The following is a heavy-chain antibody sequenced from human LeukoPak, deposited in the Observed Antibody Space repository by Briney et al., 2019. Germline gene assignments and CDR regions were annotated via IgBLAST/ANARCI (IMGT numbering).Heavy chain of an antibody. D-gene: IGHD3-22*01. Sequence: LPGGSLRLSCAAPGFSFDDYAIHWVRQAPGKGLEWVSLISGDGGSTFYADSVKGRFTISRDNSKNSLYLQMSSLRSEDTALYYCARESDSSGWYDSWGQGTLVTVSS. V-gene: IGHV3-43*02. CDR2: ISGDGGST. CDR3: ARESDSSGWYDS. CDR1: GFSFDDYA. J-gene: IGHJ5*01.